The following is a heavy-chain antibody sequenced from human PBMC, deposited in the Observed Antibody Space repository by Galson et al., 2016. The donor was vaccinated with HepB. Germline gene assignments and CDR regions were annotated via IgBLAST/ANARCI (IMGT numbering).Heavy chain of an antibody. V-gene: IGHV3-53*01. CDR1: GFTVSSNY. CDR3: ASYYYDSSGYYPLGFDQ. Sequence: SLRLSCAASGFTVSSNYMSWVRQAPGKGLEWVSVIYSGGSTYYADSVKGRFTISRDNSKNTLYLQMNSLRAEDTAVYYCASYYYDSSGYYPLGFDQWGQGTLVTVAP. D-gene: IGHD3-22*01. CDR2: IYSGGST. J-gene: IGHJ4*02.